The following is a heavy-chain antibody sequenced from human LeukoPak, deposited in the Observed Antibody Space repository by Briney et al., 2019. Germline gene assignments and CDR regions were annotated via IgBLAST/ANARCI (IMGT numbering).Heavy chain of an antibody. CDR1: GFTFSSYA. CDR2: ISGSGGST. J-gene: IGHJ4*02. Sequence: GGSLRLSCAASGFTFSSYAMSWVRQAPGKGLEWVSAISGSGGSTYYADSVKGRFTISRDNSKNTLYLQMNSLRAEDTAVYYCAKDSIEYSGYDSFDYWGQGTLVTVSS. CDR3: AKDSIEYSGYDSFDY. V-gene: IGHV3-23*01. D-gene: IGHD5-12*01.